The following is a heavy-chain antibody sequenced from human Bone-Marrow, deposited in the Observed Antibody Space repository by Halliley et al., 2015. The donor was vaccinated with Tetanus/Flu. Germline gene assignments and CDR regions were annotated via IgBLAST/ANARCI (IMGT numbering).Heavy chain of an antibody. CDR3: ARWAPLDSGNYYGVDV. J-gene: IGHJ6*02. CDR1: GLTFTDYW. CDR2: IKEDGSEK. D-gene: IGHD3-9*01. Sequence: AASGLTFTDYWMIWVRQAPGKGLEWVANIKEDGSEKYYVDSVRGRFTISRDNAKNSLYLQMNSLRAEDTAVYYCARWAPLDSGNYYGVDVWGQGTTVIVSS. V-gene: IGHV3-7*03.